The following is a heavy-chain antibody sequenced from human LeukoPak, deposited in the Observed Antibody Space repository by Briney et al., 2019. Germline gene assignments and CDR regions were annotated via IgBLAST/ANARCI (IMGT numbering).Heavy chain of an antibody. J-gene: IGHJ6*03. CDR2: ISSSSSYI. V-gene: IGHV3-21*01. D-gene: IGHD3-10*01. CDR3: ARFLRERFGELWYYYYYMDV. CDR1: GFTFSSYA. Sequence: GGSLRLSCAASGFTFSSYAMSWVRQAPGKGLEWVSSISSSSSYIYYADSVKGRFTISRDNAKNSLYLQMNSLRAEDTAVYYCARFLRERFGELWYYYYYMDVWGKGTTVTVSS.